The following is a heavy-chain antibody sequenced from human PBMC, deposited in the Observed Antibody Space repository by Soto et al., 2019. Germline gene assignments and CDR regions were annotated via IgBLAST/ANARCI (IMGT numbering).Heavy chain of an antibody. J-gene: IGHJ6*02. D-gene: IGHD3-3*01. Sequence: ASVKVSCKASGYTFTSYAMHWVRQAPGQRLEWMGWINAGNGNTKYSQKFQGRVTITRDTSASTAYMELSSLRSEDTAVYYCARGRAGVRIFGVVIDGMDVWGQGTTVTVSS. CDR1: GYTFTSYA. V-gene: IGHV1-3*01. CDR2: INAGNGNT. CDR3: ARGRAGVRIFGVVIDGMDV.